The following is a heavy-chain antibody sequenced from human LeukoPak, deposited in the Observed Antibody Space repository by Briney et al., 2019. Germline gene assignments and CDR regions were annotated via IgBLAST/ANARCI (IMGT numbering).Heavy chain of an antibody. D-gene: IGHD2-21*02. Sequence: PGGSLRLSCAASGFNFSNYDMHWVRQAPGKGLEWVAFIRYDGSDKYYADSVKGRLTISRDNSKNTLYLQMNGLRTDDTAVYYCAKGDTSWGQGTLVTVSS. CDR2: IRYDGSDK. CDR3: AKGDTS. J-gene: IGHJ5*02. CDR1: GFNFSNYD. V-gene: IGHV3-30*02.